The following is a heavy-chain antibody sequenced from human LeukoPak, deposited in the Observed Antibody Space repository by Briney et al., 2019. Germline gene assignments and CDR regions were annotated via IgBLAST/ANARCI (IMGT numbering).Heavy chain of an antibody. J-gene: IGHJ3*02. CDR1: GFTFSSYA. Sequence: QSGGSLRLSCAASGFTFSSYAMHWVRQAPGKGLEWVAVISYDGSNKYYADSVKGRFTISRDNSKNTLYLQMNSLRAEDTAVYYCARDQYSSSPRSGAFDIWGQGTMVTVSS. CDR3: ARDQYSSSPRSGAFDI. V-gene: IGHV3-30-3*01. CDR2: ISYDGSNK. D-gene: IGHD6-6*01.